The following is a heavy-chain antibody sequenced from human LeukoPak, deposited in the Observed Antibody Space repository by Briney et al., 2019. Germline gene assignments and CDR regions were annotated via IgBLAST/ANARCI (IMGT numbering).Heavy chain of an antibody. V-gene: IGHV3-53*01. CDR1: GFTVSSNY. Sequence: GGSLRLSCGASGFTVSSNYMSWVRQAPGKGLECVSVLYSDGRIHYSDSVKGRFTISRDDSKNTLYLQMNSLRAEDTAVYYCARESGYSYGLAGFFDYWGQGTLVTVSS. J-gene: IGHJ4*02. CDR3: ARESGYSYGLAGFFDY. CDR2: LYSDGRI. D-gene: IGHD5-18*01.